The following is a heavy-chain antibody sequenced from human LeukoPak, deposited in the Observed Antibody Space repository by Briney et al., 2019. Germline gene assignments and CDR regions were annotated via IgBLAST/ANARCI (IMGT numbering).Heavy chain of an antibody. CDR2: VSTSGSTI. V-gene: IGHV3-48*03. CDR3: ARGVVMPY. J-gene: IGHJ4*02. Sequence: GGSVRLSCAASGFTFSSYEMNWVRQAPGKGLEWISYVSTSGSTIYYADSVRGRFTISRDNAKNSLFLQMNSLRAEDTAVYYCARGVVMPYWGQGTLVTVCS. CDR1: GFTFSSYE. D-gene: IGHD3-3*01.